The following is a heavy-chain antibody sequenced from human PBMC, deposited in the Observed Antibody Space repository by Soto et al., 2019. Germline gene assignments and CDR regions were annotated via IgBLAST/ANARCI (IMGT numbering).Heavy chain of an antibody. J-gene: IGHJ3*02. CDR2: IYSGGST. Sequence: GGSLRLSCAASGFTVSSNYMSWARQAPGKGLEWVSVIYSGGSTYYADSVKGRFTISRDNSKNTLYLQMSSLRAEDTAVYYCARTYIIHSSGWYRFDAFDIWGQGTMVTVSS. CDR1: GFTVSSNY. D-gene: IGHD6-19*01. V-gene: IGHV3-53*01. CDR3: ARTYIIHSSGWYRFDAFDI.